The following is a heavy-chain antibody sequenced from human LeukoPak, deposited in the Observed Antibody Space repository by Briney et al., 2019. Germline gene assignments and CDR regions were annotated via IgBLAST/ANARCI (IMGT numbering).Heavy chain of an antibody. D-gene: IGHD2-2*02. CDR2: INPNSGGT. J-gene: IGHJ5*02. Sequence: ASVKVSCKASGYTFTGYYMHWVRQAPGQGLEWMGWINPNSGGTNYAQKFQGRVTMTRDTSISTAYMELSRLSSDDTAVYYCARDLRIVVVPAAIRYNWFDPWGQGTLVTVSS. CDR3: ARDLRIVVVPAAIRYNWFDP. V-gene: IGHV1-2*02. CDR1: GYTFTGYY.